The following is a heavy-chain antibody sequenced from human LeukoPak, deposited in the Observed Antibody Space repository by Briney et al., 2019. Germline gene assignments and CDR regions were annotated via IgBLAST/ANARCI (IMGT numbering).Heavy chain of an antibody. CDR3: ARHLASDY. D-gene: IGHD5-12*01. V-gene: IGHV1-18*01. J-gene: IGHJ4*02. Sequence: ASVKVSCKATGYTFTSYGYSWVRLAPGQGLEWMGWISAYNGNTKYAQKFQGRVTMTIDTSTSTAFMELRSLRSDDTAVYYCARHLASDYWGQGTLVTVSS. CDR1: GYTFTSYG. CDR2: ISAYNGNT.